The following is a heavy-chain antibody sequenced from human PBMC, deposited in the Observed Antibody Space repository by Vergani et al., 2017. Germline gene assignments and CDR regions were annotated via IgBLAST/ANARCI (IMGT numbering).Heavy chain of an antibody. J-gene: IGHJ6*02. V-gene: IGHV1-2*02. Sequence: QVQLVQSGAEVKKPGASVKVFCKASGYTFTGFYMHWVRQAPGQGLEWMGWINPNSGGTNYAQKFQGRVTMTRDTSISTAYMVLSRLRSDDTAMYYCARDLGWSSTSCYVFYYYYGMDVWGQGTTVTVSS. D-gene: IGHD2-2*01. CDR2: INPNSGGT. CDR1: GYTFTGFY. CDR3: ARDLGWSSTSCYVFYYYYGMDV.